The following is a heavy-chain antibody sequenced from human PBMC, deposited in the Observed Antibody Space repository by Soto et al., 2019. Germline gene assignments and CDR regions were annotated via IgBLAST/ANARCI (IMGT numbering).Heavy chain of an antibody. CDR2: MHPSGGRT. Sequence: GASVKVSCKASGDTFQNHCIHWVRQAPGQGLEWMGRMHPSGGRTTYAQKFQGRLTMTRDTSTSTVYMVLNSLRSEDTAVYYCANDGKAIYTGFDYCGQRHLVTVSS. CDR3: ANDGKAIYTGFDY. V-gene: IGHV1-46*03. J-gene: IGHJ4*02. CDR1: GDTFQNHC. D-gene: IGHD3-16*01.